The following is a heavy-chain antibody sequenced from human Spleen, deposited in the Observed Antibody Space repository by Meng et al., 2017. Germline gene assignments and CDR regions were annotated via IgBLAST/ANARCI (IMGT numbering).Heavy chain of an antibody. D-gene: IGHD6-13*01. CDR3: ARDRVSSWPWSYYYGMDV. CDR2: INTDGSST. Sequence: GESLKISCAASGFTFSNYWMHWVRHAPGKGLVWVSAINTDGSSTNYADSDSVKGRFTISRDNSTNTLYLQMNSLRAEDTAVYYCARDRVSSWPWSYYYGMDVWGQGTTVTVSS. V-gene: IGHV3-74*01. CDR1: GFTFSNYW. J-gene: IGHJ6*02.